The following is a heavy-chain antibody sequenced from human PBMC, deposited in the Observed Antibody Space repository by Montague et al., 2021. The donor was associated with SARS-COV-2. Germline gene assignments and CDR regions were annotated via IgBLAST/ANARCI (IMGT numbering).Heavy chain of an antibody. Sequence: LSLSCTVSGGSISSGGYYWSWIRQHPGKGLEWIGYIYYSGSTYYNPSLKSRVTISVDTSKNQFSLKLSSVTAADTAVYYCARGGSYSSGWYGVDYYYGMDVWGQGTTVTVSS. D-gene: IGHD6-19*01. CDR1: GGSISSGGYY. V-gene: IGHV4-31*03. J-gene: IGHJ6*02. CDR3: ARGGSYSSGWYGVDYYYGMDV. CDR2: IYYSGST.